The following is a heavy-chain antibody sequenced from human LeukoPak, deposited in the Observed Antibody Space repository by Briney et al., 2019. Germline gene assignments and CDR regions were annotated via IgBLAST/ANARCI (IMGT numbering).Heavy chain of an antibody. CDR3: ARLLDSGGLDY. J-gene: IGHJ4*02. CDR2: IYYSGST. CDR1: GGSFSGYY. Sequence: SETLSLTCAVYGGSFSGYYWSWIRQPPGKGLEWIGYIYYSGSTNYNPSLKSRVTISVDTSKNQFSLKLSSVTAADTAVYYCARLLDSGGLDYWGQGTLVTVSS. V-gene: IGHV4-59*12. D-gene: IGHD5-18*01.